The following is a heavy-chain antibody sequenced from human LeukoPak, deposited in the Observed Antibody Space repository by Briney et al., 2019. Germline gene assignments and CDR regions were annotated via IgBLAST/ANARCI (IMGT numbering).Heavy chain of an antibody. CDR1: GFTFSNYW. Sequence: PGESLRPSCVASGFTFSNYWMHWVRQPPGKGLVWVSRIYVDGRTTNYADSVTGPFTISRDNAKNAVYLEMNSLSVQDTATYYCIRDFRSADLWGQGTLVTVTS. CDR3: IRDFRSADL. CDR2: IYVDGRTT. J-gene: IGHJ5*02. V-gene: IGHV3-74*01.